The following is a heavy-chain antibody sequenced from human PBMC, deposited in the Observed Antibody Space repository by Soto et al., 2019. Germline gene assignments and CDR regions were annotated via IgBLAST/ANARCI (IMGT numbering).Heavy chain of an antibody. J-gene: IGHJ6*02. Sequence: GASVKVSCKASGGTFSSYAISWVRQAPGQGLEWMGGIIPIFGTANYAQKFQGRVTITADESTSTAYMELSSLRSEDTAVYYCARSGLYSSGWYPNYYYGMDVWGQGTTVTVSS. V-gene: IGHV1-69*13. D-gene: IGHD6-19*01. CDR3: ARSGLYSSGWYPNYYYGMDV. CDR2: IIPIFGTA. CDR1: GGTFSSYA.